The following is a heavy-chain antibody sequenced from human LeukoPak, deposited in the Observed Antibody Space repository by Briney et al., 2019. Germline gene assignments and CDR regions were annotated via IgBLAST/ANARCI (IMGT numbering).Heavy chain of an antibody. V-gene: IGHV1-2*02. CDR2: INPKSGGT. D-gene: IGHD3-10*01. J-gene: IGHJ4*02. Sequence: GASAKVSCKASGYTFTGYYMRWVRQAPGQGLEWMGWINPKSGGTNYAQKFQGRVTMTRDTSISTVYMELSRLRSDDTAVYYCARGPPFGESEMYFDYWGQGTLVTFSS. CDR1: GYTFTGYY. CDR3: ARGPPFGESEMYFDY.